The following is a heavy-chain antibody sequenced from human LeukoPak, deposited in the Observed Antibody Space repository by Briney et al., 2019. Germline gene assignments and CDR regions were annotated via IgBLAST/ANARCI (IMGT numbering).Heavy chain of an antibody. J-gene: IGHJ4*02. CDR3: GRHDGGSGWPWLGIDY. CDR2: VSAYNGNT. V-gene: IGHV1-18*01. Sequence: ASVKVSCKASGYTFTSYGISWVRQAPGQGLEWMGWVSAYNGNTNYAQKFQGRVTMTTDTPTSTVYMELRSLRSDDTAVYYCGRHDGGSGWPWLGIDYWAQGTLVTVSS. CDR1: GYTFTSYG. D-gene: IGHD6-25*01.